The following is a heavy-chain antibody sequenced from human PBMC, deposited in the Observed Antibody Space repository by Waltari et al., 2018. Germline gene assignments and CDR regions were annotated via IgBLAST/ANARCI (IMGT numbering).Heavy chain of an antibody. V-gene: IGHV4-30-4*08. D-gene: IGHD2-2*01. CDR3: ARAAEKDIVVVPAATGFDP. Sequence: QVQLQESGPGLVKPSQTLSLTCTVSGGSISSGDYYWSWIRQPPGKGLEWIGYIDDSGSTYYNPALKSRVTISVDTSKNQFSLKLSSVTAADTAVYYCARAAEKDIVVVPAATGFDPWGQGTLVTVSS. CDR2: IDDSGST. J-gene: IGHJ5*02. CDR1: GGSISSGDYY.